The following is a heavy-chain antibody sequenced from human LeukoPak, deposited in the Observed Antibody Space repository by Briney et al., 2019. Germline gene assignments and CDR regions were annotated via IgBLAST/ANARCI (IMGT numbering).Heavy chain of an antibody. Sequence: SVKVSCKASGGTFSSYAISWGRQAPGKGLEWMGGIIPISGTANYAQKFQGRVTITADESTSTAYMELSRLRSERMAVYYCATAIVVVVAATPPTDWGQGTLVTVSS. D-gene: IGHD2-15*01. CDR1: GGTFSSYA. J-gene: IGHJ4*02. CDR2: IIPISGTA. V-gene: IGHV1-69*13. CDR3: ATAIVVVVAATPPTD.